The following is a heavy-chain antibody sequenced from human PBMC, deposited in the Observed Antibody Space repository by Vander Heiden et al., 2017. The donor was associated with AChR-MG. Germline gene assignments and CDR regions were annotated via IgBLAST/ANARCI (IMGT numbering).Heavy chain of an antibody. CDR1: GYSFTSYG. D-gene: IGHD3-22*01. Sequence: QVQLVPSGAEATKPRASVKVSCKASGYSFTSYGISWVRQAPGQGLEWMGWISAYNGNTNYAQKLQGRVTMTTDTSTRTAYMEMRSMRSDDTAVYYCAIALMIVFAFDIWGQGTMVTVSS. J-gene: IGHJ3*02. CDR2: ISAYNGNT. CDR3: AIALMIVFAFDI. V-gene: IGHV1-18*01.